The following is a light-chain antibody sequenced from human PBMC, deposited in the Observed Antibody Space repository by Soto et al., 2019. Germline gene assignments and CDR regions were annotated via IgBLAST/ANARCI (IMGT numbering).Light chain of an antibody. Sequence: IVLTQPSGALSLSPGEKATLSCRASESFRIKYLAWYQQKPGQAPRPLIYAASSRATGIPDRFSGSGSGTDFTLTIDRLEREDFAVYFCQQVGSSPITLGQVTRLEIK. CDR1: ESFRIKY. CDR2: AAS. V-gene: IGKV3-20*01. CDR3: QQVGSSPIT. J-gene: IGKJ5*01.